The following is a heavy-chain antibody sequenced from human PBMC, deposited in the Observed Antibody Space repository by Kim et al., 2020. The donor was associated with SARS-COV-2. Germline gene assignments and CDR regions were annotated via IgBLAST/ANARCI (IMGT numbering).Heavy chain of an antibody. CDR1: GFTFSSYS. CDR2: ISSSSSYI. CDR3: ARSILTGREYYFDY. D-gene: IGHD3-9*01. Sequence: GGSLRLSCAASGFTFSSYSMNWVRQAPGKGLEWVSSISSSSSYIYYADSVKGRFTISRDNAKNSLYLQMNSLRAEDTAVYYCARSILTGREYYFDYWGQGTLVTVSS. V-gene: IGHV3-21*01. J-gene: IGHJ4*02.